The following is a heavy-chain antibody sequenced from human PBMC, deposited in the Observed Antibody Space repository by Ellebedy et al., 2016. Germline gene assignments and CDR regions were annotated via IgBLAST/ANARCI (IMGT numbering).Heavy chain of an antibody. CDR2: IKPDGSVT. J-gene: IGHJ4*02. CDR3: ARDLTASGTLDY. V-gene: IGHV3-7*03. Sequence: GGSLRLSCVASGFTLSSYWIHWVRQAPGKGLEWVADIKPDGSVTYYVDYVRGRLTISRDNARSSVYLQLNSLRVEDTAVYHCARDLTASGTLDYWGRGTLVTVSS. D-gene: IGHD3-9*01. CDR1: GFTLSSYW.